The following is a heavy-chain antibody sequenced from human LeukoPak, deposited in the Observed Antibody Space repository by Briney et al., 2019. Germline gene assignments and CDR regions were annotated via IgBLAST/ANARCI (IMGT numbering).Heavy chain of an antibody. J-gene: IGHJ4*02. CDR3: ARVGDYWSGYSGHTHDF. CDR1: GGSISNYY. V-gene: IGHV4-59*01. CDR2: IHAIGST. D-gene: IGHD3-3*01. Sequence: SETLSLTCTVSGGSISNYYWSWIRQSPGKGLEWIGRIHAIGSTDYNPSPKSRVTITVDTSKRQFSLRLSFVTAADTAVYYCARVGDYWSGYSGHTHDFWGQGTLVTVSS.